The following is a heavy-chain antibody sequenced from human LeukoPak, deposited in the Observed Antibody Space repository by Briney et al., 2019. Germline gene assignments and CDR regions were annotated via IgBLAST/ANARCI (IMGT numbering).Heavy chain of an antibody. CDR2: ISGSGGST. D-gene: IGHD3-9*01. CDR1: GFTFSSYA. CDR3: AKDPVRYFEPDYGMDV. Sequence: GGSLRLSCAASGFTFSSYAMSWVRQAPGKGLEWVSAISGSGGSTYYADSVKGRFTISRDNSKNTLYLQMNSLRAEDTAVYYCAKDPVRYFEPDYGMDVWGQGTTVTVSS. J-gene: IGHJ6*02. V-gene: IGHV3-23*01.